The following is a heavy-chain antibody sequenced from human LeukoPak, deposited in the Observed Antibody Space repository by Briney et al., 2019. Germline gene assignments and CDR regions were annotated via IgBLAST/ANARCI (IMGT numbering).Heavy chain of an antibody. CDR1: GFTFSSYA. D-gene: IGHD7-27*01. CDR2: ISSSGGST. V-gene: IGHV3-23*01. CDR3: ARGPLGPEFDY. Sequence: GGFLRLSCAASGFTFSSYAMNWVRQAPGKGLEWVSGISSSGGSTYYADSVKGRFTISRDNSKNTLYLQMNSLRAEDTAVYYCARGPLGPEFDYWGQGTLVTVSS. J-gene: IGHJ4*02.